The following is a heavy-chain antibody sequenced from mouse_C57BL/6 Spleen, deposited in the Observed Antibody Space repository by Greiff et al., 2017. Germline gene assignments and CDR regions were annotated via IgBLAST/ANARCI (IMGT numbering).Heavy chain of an antibody. J-gene: IGHJ2*01. V-gene: IGHV1-82*01. CDR3: ARSSYYDYSYFDY. Sequence: QVQLQQSGPELVKPGASVKISCKASGYAFSSSWMNWVKQRPGKGLEWIGRIYPGDGDTNYNGKFKGKATLTADKSSRTAYMQLSSLTSEDSAVYFCARSSYYDYSYFDYWGQGTTLTVSS. CDR2: IYPGDGDT. D-gene: IGHD2-4*01. CDR1: GYAFSSSW.